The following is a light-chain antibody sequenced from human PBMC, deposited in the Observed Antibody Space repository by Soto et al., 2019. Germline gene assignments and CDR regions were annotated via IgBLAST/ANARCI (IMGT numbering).Light chain of an antibody. J-gene: IGKJ3*01. CDR3: QHRSSWPFT. CDR2: DAS. Sequence: EIVLTQSPVTLSLSPGERATLSCRASQSVSSYLDWSPHKPGQAPRRLIYDASNRATVIPSKFSGSGSGTDFTLTISSLEPEDFAVYYCQHRSSWPFTFGAGTKVDTK. CDR1: QSVSSY. V-gene: IGKV3-11*01.